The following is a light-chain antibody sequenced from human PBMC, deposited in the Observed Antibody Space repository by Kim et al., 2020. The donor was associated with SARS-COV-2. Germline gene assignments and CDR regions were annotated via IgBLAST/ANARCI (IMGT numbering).Light chain of an antibody. V-gene: IGKV3-20*01. CDR2: GAS. CDR1: QRVDNNY. Sequence: PGERATLSCRASQRVDNNYLAWYQEKPGQAPSLLIYGASNRAAGIPERFSGSGSGTDFTFIISRLEPEDFAVYYCQQYSSTPWTFGQGTKV. CDR3: QQYSSTPWT. J-gene: IGKJ1*01.